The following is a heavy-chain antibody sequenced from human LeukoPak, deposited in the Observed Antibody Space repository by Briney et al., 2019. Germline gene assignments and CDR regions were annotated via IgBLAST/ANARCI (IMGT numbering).Heavy chain of an antibody. CDR1: GITVSTNF. CDR3: AKEGLYSSSWYGYFDY. J-gene: IGHJ4*03. Sequence: GGSLRLSCAASGITVSTNFMSWVRQAPGKGLEWVSAISGSGGSTYYADSVKGRFTISRDNSKNTLYLQMNSLRAEDTAVYYCAKEGLYSSSWYGYFDYWGQGTMVTVSS. V-gene: IGHV3-23*01. CDR2: ISGSGGST. D-gene: IGHD6-13*01.